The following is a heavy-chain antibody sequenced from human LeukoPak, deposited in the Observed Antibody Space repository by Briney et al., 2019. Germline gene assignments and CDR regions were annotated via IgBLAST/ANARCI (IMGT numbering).Heavy chain of an antibody. V-gene: IGHV3-53*01. Sequence: PGGSLRLSCAASGLTVSSNHMSWVRQAPGKGLEWVSVIYSGGNTYYADSVKGRFTISRDNSKNTMYLQMNSLRAEDTAVYYCAKEHSSGWSDYWGQGTLVTVSS. CDR3: AKEHSSGWSDY. D-gene: IGHD6-19*01. CDR2: IYSGGNT. CDR1: GLTVSSNH. J-gene: IGHJ4*02.